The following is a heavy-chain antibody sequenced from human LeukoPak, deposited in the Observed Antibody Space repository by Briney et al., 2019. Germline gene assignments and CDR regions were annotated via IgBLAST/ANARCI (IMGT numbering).Heavy chain of an antibody. Sequence: GGSLRLSCAASGFTFSDYAMNWVRQAPGKGLEWVSDISGSGGRTYFVDSVKGRFTISRDNSKNTLYLQMNSLRAEDTAVYYCAKRGRDGYNSPLDYWGQGTLVTVSS. J-gene: IGHJ4*02. CDR2: ISGSGGRT. CDR3: AKRGRDGYNSPLDY. V-gene: IGHV3-23*01. D-gene: IGHD5-24*01. CDR1: GFTFSDYA.